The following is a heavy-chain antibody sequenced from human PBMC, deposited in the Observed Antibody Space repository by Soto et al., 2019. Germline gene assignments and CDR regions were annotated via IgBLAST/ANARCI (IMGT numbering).Heavy chain of an antibody. D-gene: IGHD3-10*01. CDR2: IWYDGSNK. Sequence: QVQLVESGGGVVQPGRSLRLSCAASGFTFSSYGMHWVRQAPGKGLEWVAVIWYDGSNKYYADSVKGRFTISRDNSKNTLYLQMNSLRAEDTAVYYCARDAPGDYYGSGSYLDYWGQGTLVTVAS. CDR1: GFTFSSYG. CDR3: ARDAPGDYYGSGSYLDY. J-gene: IGHJ4*02. V-gene: IGHV3-33*01.